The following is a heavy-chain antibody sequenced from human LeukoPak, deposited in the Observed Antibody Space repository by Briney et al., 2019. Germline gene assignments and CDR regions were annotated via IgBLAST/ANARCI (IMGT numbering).Heavy chain of an antibody. CDR1: GASISSGSYY. CDR3: ARLWSGYRPPDY. J-gene: IGHJ4*02. CDR2: IYYSGNT. V-gene: IGHV4-39*01. D-gene: IGHD3-3*01. Sequence: PSETLSLTCTVSGASISSGSYYWGWIRQPPGKGLEWIVSIYYSGNTYYNLSLKSRVTITVDTSKNQISLKLSSVTAADTAVYYCARLWSGYRPPDYWGQGTLVTVSS.